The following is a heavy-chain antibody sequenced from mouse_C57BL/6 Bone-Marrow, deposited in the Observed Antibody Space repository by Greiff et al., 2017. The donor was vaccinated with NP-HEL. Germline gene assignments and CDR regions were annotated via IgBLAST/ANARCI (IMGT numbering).Heavy chain of an antibody. CDR2: IYPRSGNT. D-gene: IGHD1-1*01. V-gene: IGHV1-81*01. J-gene: IGHJ3*01. Sequence: VQLQQSGAELARPGASVKLSCKASGYTFTSYGISWVKQRTGQGLEWIGEIYPRSGNTYYNEKFKGKATLTADKSSSTAYMELRSLTSEDSAVYFCARDYDGSSVAYWGQGTLVTVSA. CDR3: ARDYDGSSVAY. CDR1: GYTFTSYG.